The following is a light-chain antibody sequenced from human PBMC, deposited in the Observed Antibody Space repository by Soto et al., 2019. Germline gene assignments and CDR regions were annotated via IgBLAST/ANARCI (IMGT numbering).Light chain of an antibody. Sequence: SPSSVSASVGDTVTITCRASHYIDSWLAWYQQKPGKAPKLLIYDASRLRSGVPSTFSGSRSGTDFTLTITDLQPEDFATYYCQQAYSFPITFGQGTRLEIK. V-gene: IGKV1-12*01. CDR2: DAS. CDR3: QQAYSFPIT. J-gene: IGKJ5*01. CDR1: HYIDSW.